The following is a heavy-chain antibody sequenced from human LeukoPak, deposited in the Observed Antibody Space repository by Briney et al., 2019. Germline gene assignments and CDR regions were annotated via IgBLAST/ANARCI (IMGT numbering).Heavy chain of an antibody. D-gene: IGHD2-21*01. Sequence: AGSLIFSCSVSGITLSNYGISWGRQAPGEGLEWFAGIIGNGGRTNYTESVKGRFTVSRDNSKNTLYLKMNTLSAEDTAVYFCAKRGVVIRVILVGFHKEAYCFGSWGQGAVVTVSS. CDR1: GITLSNYG. CDR2: IIGNGGRT. CDR3: AKRGVVIRVILVGFHKEAYCFGS. V-gene: IGHV3-23*01. J-gene: IGHJ5*01.